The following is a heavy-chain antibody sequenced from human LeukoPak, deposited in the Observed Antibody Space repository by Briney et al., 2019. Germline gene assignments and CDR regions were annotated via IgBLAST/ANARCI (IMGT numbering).Heavy chain of an antibody. D-gene: IGHD6-19*01. CDR1: GFTFSSYW. J-gene: IGHJ4*02. Sequence: GGSLRLSCAASGFTFSSYWMSWVRQAPGKGLEWVANIKQDGSEKYYVDSVKGRFTISRDNAKNSLYLQMNSLRAEDTAIYYCAIALYSSGWYVYYWGQGTLVTVSS. V-gene: IGHV3-7*03. CDR3: AIALYSSGWYVYY. CDR2: IKQDGSEK.